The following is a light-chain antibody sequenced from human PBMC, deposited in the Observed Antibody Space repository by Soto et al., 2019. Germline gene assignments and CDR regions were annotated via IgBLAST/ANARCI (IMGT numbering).Light chain of an antibody. V-gene: IGKV1-5*01. CDR3: QQYITHPYT. Sequence: IQVTQIPSTLAPSIGDRVTITCPATQSLSGWLAWFKQKPGKAPKALMFGASSLQSGVPTNFSGIGSGTDFTLTLSSLKNEDSATYDGQQYITHPYTFGQGTKVDI. CDR2: GAS. CDR1: QSLSGW. J-gene: IGKJ2*01.